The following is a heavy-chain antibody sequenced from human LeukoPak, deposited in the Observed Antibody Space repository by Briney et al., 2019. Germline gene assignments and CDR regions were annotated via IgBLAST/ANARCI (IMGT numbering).Heavy chain of an antibody. Sequence: ASVKVSCKTSGYSFTTSLYTIHWMRQVPGHRPEWMGYINAGTGNTKYSQKFEGRVTITADTSATSVYIELSRLTSEDTAVYYCTRDSDTTGWSRVHRGQRTQLTVSS. CDR1: GYSFTTSLYT. J-gene: IGHJ4*02. CDR2: INAGTGNT. D-gene: IGHD6-19*01. V-gene: IGHV1-3*01. CDR3: TRDSDTTGWSRVH.